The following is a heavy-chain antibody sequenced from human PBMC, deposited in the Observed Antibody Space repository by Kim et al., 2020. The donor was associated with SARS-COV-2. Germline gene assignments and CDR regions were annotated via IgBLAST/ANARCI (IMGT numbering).Heavy chain of an antibody. Sequence: SVKVSCKASGGTFSSYAISWVRQAPGQGLEWMGGIIPIFGTANYAQKFQGRVTITADESTSTAYMELSSLRSEDTAVYYCARRMVRGVNGMDVWGQGTTVTVSS. CDR3: ARRMVRGVNGMDV. CDR1: GGTFSSYA. D-gene: IGHD3-10*01. J-gene: IGHJ6*02. CDR2: IIPIFGTA. V-gene: IGHV1-69*13.